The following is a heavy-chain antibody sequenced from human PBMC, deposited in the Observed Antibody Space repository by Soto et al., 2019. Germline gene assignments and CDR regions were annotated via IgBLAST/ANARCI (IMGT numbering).Heavy chain of an antibody. CDR2: IKSKTDGGTT. V-gene: IGHV3-15*07. D-gene: IGHD3-10*02. J-gene: IGHJ2*01. CDR3: FFFQAEDGIRDVRSVSAFLLNRSSDL. Sequence: PGKGLECVGRIKSKTDGGTTDYAAPLKGRFTISRDDSKNTLYLQMNRLKTEDTAVYYCFFFQAEDGIRDVRSVSAFLLNRSSDL.